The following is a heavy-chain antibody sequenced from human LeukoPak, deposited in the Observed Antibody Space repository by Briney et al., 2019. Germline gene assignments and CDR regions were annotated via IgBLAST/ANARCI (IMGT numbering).Heavy chain of an antibody. J-gene: IGHJ4*01. V-gene: IGHV3-21*01. CDR2: IVGSSST. Sequence: GGSLRLSCAASGFTFCNFAMTWVRQAPGKGLEWVSSIVGSSSTYYADSLKGRFTISRDNAENSLYLQMNSLRAEDTAVYYCARRGAGTSRYYWGHGTPVTVSS. CDR1: GFTFCNFA. D-gene: IGHD6-13*01. CDR3: ARRGAGTSRYY.